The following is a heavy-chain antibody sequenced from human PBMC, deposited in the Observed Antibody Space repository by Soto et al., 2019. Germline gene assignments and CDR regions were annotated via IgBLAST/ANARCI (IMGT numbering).Heavy chain of an antibody. CDR1: GFTFSSYA. D-gene: IGHD4-4*01. CDR3: AKSTQYGYYNGMDV. CDR2: ISYDGSTK. J-gene: IGHJ6*02. Sequence: QVQLVESGGGVVQPGRSLRLSCAASGFTFSSYAMDWVRQAPGKGLEWVAVISYDGSTKHYVDSVKGRFTIARDNSKNTLYLQMNSLRPEDTAVYYCAKSTQYGYYNGMDVWGQGTTVSVSS. V-gene: IGHV3-30*18.